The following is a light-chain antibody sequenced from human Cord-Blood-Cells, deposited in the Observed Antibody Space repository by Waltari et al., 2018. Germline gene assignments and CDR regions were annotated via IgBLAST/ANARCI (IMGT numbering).Light chain of an antibody. CDR2: DAS. CDR1: QDISNY. CDR3: EQYDNLPLP. J-gene: IGKJ4*01. V-gene: IGKV1-33*01. Sequence: DIQMTQSPSSLSASVGDRVTITCQASQDISNYLNWYQQKPGKAPKLLLYDASNLETGVPSRFSGSGSGTDFTFSISSLQAEDIATYYCEQYDNLPLPFGGGTKVEIK.